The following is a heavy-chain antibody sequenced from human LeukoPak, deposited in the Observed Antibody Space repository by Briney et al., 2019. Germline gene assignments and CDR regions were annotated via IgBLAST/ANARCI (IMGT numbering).Heavy chain of an antibody. V-gene: IGHV3-66*01. CDR2: IYSGGNT. D-gene: IGHD5-18*01. J-gene: IGHJ4*02. CDR1: GFTVSSKD. CDR3: AKTESVPLWSIRPYYFDY. Sequence: GGSLRLSCAASGFTVSSKDMTWVRQAPGKGLEWVSVIYSGGNTYYADSVKGRFSISRDNSKNTLYLQMNSLRAEDTAVYYCAKTESVPLWSIRPYYFDYWGQGTLVTVSS.